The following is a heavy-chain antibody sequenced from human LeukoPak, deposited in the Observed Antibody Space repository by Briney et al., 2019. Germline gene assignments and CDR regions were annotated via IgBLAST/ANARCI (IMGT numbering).Heavy chain of an antibody. CDR1: GGSFSGYY. J-gene: IGHJ4*02. D-gene: IGHD6-19*01. Sequence: SETLSLTCAVYGGSFSGYYWSWIRQPPGKGLEWIGEINHSGSTNYNPSLKSRVTISVDTSKNQFSLKLSSVTAADTAVYYCARFAALAGMHFDYWGQGTMVTVSS. V-gene: IGHV4-34*01. CDR3: ARFAALAGMHFDY. CDR2: INHSGST.